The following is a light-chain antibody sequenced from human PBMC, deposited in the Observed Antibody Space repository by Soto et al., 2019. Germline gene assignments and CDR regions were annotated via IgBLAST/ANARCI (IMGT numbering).Light chain of an antibody. CDR1: QNINNY. J-gene: IGKJ5*01. V-gene: IGKV1-33*01. CDR3: HPSQHLPT. Sequence: DIHITHSPSSLSSSVLYIFTITCQSSQNINNYLNWYQQKPGRAPKLLIYDASNLEAGVPSTSSGSGPRTHLTFTTTRLQPQDLDPSYCHPSQHLPTFPQGTRMEIK. CDR2: DAS.